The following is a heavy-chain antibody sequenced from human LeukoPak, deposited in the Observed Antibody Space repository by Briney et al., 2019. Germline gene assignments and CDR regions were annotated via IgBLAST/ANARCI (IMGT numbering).Heavy chain of an antibody. J-gene: IGHJ4*02. Sequence: GGSLRLSCAASGLTFRSYGMHWVRQAPGKGLEWVAVIWYDGSKKYYADSVKGRFTISRDNSKNTLYLQMNSLRAEDTAVYYCAREAPEWLLRGYFDYWGQGTLVTVSS. CDR2: IWYDGSKK. V-gene: IGHV3-33*01. D-gene: IGHD3-22*01. CDR3: AREAPEWLLRGYFDY. CDR1: GLTFRSYG.